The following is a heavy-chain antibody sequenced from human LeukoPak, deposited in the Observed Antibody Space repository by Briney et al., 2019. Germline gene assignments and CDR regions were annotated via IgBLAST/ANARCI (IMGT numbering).Heavy chain of an antibody. Sequence: SETLSLTCTVSGGSISSSSYYWGWIRQPPGKGLEWIGSIYYSGSTYYNPSLKSRVTISVDTSKNQFSLKLSSVTAADTAVYYCARLIAAAHYYFDYWGQGTLVTVSS. D-gene: IGHD6-13*01. CDR3: ARLIAAAHYYFDY. V-gene: IGHV4-39*01. J-gene: IGHJ4*02. CDR2: IYYSGST. CDR1: GGSISSSSYY.